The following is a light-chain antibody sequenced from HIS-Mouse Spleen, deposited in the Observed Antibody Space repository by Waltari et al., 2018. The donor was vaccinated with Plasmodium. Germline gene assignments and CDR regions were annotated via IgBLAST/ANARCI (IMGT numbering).Light chain of an antibody. CDR1: QSVSSN. CDR3: QQYNNWSFT. J-gene: IGKJ3*01. Sequence: EIVMTQSPATLSVSPGERATLSCRASQSVSSNLAWYQQKPGQAPRLLIYGASTRATGIPARFSVSVSGTEFTLTISSLQSEDFAVYYGQQYNNWSFTFGPGTKVDIK. CDR2: GAS. V-gene: IGKV3-15*01.